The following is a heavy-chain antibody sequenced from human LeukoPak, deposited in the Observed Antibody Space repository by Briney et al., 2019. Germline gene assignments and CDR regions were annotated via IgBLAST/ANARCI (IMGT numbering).Heavy chain of an antibody. CDR2: IIPIFGTA. CDR1: GGTFSSYA. V-gene: IGHV1-69*01. CDR3: ARVGQLVEVGDFDY. Sequence: SVKVSCKASGGTFSSYAISWVRQAPGQGLEWMGGIIPIFGTANYAQKFQGRVTITADESTSTAYMELSSLRSEDTAVYYCARVGQLVEVGDFDYWGQGTLVTVSS. J-gene: IGHJ4*02. D-gene: IGHD6-6*01.